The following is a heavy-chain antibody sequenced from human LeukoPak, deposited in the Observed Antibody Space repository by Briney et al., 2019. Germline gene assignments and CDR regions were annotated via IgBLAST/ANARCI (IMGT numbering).Heavy chain of an antibody. Sequence: SETLSLTCTVSGGFISSSSYYWGWIRQPPGKGLEWIGSIYYSGSTYYNPSLKSRVTISVDTSKNQFSLKLSSVTAADTAVYYCAREAVRGGFDPWGQGTLVTVSS. CDR2: IYYSGST. V-gene: IGHV4-39*07. CDR1: GGFISSSSYY. D-gene: IGHD3-10*01. CDR3: AREAVRGGFDP. J-gene: IGHJ5*02.